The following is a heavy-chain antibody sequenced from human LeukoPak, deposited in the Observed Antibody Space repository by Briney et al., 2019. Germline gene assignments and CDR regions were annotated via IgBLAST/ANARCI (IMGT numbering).Heavy chain of an antibody. J-gene: IGHJ4*02. CDR1: GFTFSSYA. CDR3: ASSSIVVYY. D-gene: IGHD3-22*01. CDR2: ISYDGSNK. V-gene: IGHV3-30-3*01. Sequence: GGSLRLSCAASGFTFSSYAMHWVRQAPGKGLEWVAVISYDGSNKYYADSVKGRFTISRDNSKNTLYLQMNSLRAEDTAVYYRASSSIVVYYWGQGTLVTVSS.